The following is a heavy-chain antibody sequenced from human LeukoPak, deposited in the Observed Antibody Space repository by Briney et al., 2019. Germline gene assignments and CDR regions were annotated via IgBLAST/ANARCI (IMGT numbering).Heavy chain of an antibody. J-gene: IGHJ5*02. V-gene: IGHV4-61*02. CDR3: ARWDGDP. CDR2: ISNSGTT. CDR1: GGSISSGSYY. D-gene: IGHD1-26*01. Sequence: NPSETLSLTCTVSGGSISSGSYYWTWIRQPAGKGLEWIGRISNSGTTNYNPPLKSRVTMSVDTSRNQFSLNLNSVTAADTAIYYCARWDGDPWGQGTLVTVSS.